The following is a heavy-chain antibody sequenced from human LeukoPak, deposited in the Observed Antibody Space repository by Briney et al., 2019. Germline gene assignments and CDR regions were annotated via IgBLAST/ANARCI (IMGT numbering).Heavy chain of an antibody. CDR1: GFTFSSYG. CDR2: VSSDGSIK. V-gene: IGHV3-30*03. CDR3: ARGYSSSWLGYFDY. Sequence: GGPLRLSCAASGFTFSSYGIHWVRQAPGKGLEWVAVVSSDGSIKYYADSGKGRFTISRDTSKNTVYLQMNSLGTEDTAFYYCARGYSSSWLGYFDYWGQGTLVTVSS. D-gene: IGHD6-13*01. J-gene: IGHJ4*02.